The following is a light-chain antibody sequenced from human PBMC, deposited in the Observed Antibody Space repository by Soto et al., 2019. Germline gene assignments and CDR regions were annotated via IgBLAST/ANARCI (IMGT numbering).Light chain of an antibody. Sequence: QALRTAPPSVSAAPGQKVTISCSGSSSNIGGNSVSWYQQLPGTAPKLLIYDDNKRPSGIPDRFSGSKSGTSATLGITGFQTGDEADYYCGSWDSSLSAYVFGTGTNVTV. V-gene: IGLV1-51*01. CDR1: SSNIGGNS. CDR2: DDN. CDR3: GSWDSSLSAYV. J-gene: IGLJ1*01.